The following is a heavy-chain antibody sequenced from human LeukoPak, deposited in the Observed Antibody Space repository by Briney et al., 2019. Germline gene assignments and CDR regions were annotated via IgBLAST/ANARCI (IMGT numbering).Heavy chain of an antibody. J-gene: IGHJ5*02. Sequence: SETLSLTCAVYGGSFSGYYWSWIRQPPGKGLEWIGEINHSGSTNYNPSLKSRVTISVDTSKNQFSLKLSSVTAADTAVYYCARDGEQWLVPTPGTVPNWFDPWGQGTLVTVSS. CDR3: ARDGEQWLVPTPGTVPNWFDP. D-gene: IGHD6-19*01. CDR2: INHSGST. CDR1: GGSFSGYY. V-gene: IGHV4-34*01.